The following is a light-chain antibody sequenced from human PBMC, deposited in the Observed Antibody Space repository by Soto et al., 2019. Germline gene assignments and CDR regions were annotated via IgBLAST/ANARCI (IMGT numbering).Light chain of an antibody. V-gene: IGKV4-1*01. CDR2: WAS. CDR3: QQYYSSPYT. CDR1: QSVLYSSNNKNY. Sequence: DIVMTQSPDSLAVSLGERATINCKSSQSVLYSSNNKNYLDWYQQKPGQPPKLLIYWASTRESGVPDRFSGSGSGTDFTLTISSLQAEDVAVYSCQQYYSSPYTFGQGTKLEIK. J-gene: IGKJ2*01.